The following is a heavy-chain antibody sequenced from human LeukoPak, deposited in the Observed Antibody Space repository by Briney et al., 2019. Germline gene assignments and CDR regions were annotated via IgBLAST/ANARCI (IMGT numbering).Heavy chain of an antibody. J-gene: IGHJ4*02. CDR1: GGTFSSYA. CDR2: IIPILGIA. D-gene: IGHD3-22*01. Sequence: SVKVSCKASGGTFSSYAISWVRQAPGQGLEWMGRIIPILGIANYAQKFQGRVTITADKSTSTAYMELSSLRSEDTAVYYCARDLLRITMIVVVHDYWGQGTLVTVSS. V-gene: IGHV1-69*04. CDR3: ARDLLRITMIVVVHDY.